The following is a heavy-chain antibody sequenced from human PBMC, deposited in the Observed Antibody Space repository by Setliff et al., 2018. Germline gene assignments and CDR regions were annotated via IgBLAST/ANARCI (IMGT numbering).Heavy chain of an antibody. D-gene: IGHD2-2*01. Sequence: ASVKVSCKASGYTFSDYGITWVRQAPGQGLEWMGWISAYTGNAYYAHKLQDRVTMTTDTSTGTAYMELRSLTSDDTAVYYCSRLVRYCTTTSCQRLSGDEYCGQGTVVTVSS. J-gene: IGHJ4*02. V-gene: IGHV1-18*01. CDR1: GYTFSDYG. CDR2: ISAYTGNA. CDR3: SRLVRYCTTTSCQRLSGDEY.